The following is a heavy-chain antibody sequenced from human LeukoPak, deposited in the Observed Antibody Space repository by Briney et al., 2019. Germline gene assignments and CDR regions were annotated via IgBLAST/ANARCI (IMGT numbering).Heavy chain of an antibody. J-gene: IGHJ4*02. Sequence: SETLSLACAVSGGSISSSNWWSWVRQPPGKGLEWIGEIYHSGSTNYNPSLKSRVTISVDKSKNQFSLKLSSVTAADTAVYYCASRPDYYGSGSYWDDYWGQGTLVTVSS. V-gene: IGHV4-4*02. CDR2: IYHSGST. CDR3: ASRPDYYGSGSYWDDY. D-gene: IGHD3-10*01. CDR1: GGSISSSNW.